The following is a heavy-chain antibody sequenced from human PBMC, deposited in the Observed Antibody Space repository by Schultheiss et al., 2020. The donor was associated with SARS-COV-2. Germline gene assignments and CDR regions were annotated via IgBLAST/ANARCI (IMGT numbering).Heavy chain of an antibody. V-gene: IGHV3-33*06. CDR2: IWYDGSNK. CDR3: VKVGEAYCGGDCPFDY. CDR1: GFTFSSYG. J-gene: IGHJ4*02. D-gene: IGHD2-21*02. Sequence: GGSLRLSCSASGFTFSSYGMHWVRQAPGKGLEWVAVIWYDGSNKDYADSVKGRFTISRDNSKNTLYLQMNSLRAEDTAVYYCVKVGEAYCGGDCPFDYWGQGTLVTVSS.